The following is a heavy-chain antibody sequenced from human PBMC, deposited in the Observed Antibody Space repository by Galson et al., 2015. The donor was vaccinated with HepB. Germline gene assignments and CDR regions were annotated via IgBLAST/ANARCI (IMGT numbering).Heavy chain of an antibody. V-gene: IGHV1-69*04. Sequence: SVKVSCKASGGTFSSYTISWVRQAPGQGLEWMGRIIPILGIANYAQKFQGRVTITADKSTSTAYMELSSLRSEDTAVYYCAREEVVVVITDYYYYGMDVWGKGTTVAVSS. J-gene: IGHJ6*04. D-gene: IGHD3-22*01. CDR3: AREEVVVVITDYYYYGMDV. CDR2: IIPILGIA. CDR1: GGTFSSYT.